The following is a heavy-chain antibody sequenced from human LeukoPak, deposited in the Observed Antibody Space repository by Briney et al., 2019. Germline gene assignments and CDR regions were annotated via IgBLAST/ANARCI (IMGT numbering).Heavy chain of an antibody. CDR3: AKGIMTTASPGPD. J-gene: IGHJ4*02. Sequence: TGGSLRLSCAVSGFTFSSYGMSWVRQAPGKGLEWVSGICASGAITLYADSVKGRFTISRDNSRNTLYLQMNSLRVEASAVYYCAKGIMTTASPGPDWGQGTLVTVSS. CDR2: ICASGAIT. D-gene: IGHD1-14*01. CDR1: GFTFSSYG. V-gene: IGHV3-23*01.